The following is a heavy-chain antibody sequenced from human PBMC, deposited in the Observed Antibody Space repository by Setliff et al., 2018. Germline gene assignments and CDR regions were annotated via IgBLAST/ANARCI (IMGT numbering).Heavy chain of an antibody. CDR1: GGSMTAYF. Sequence: SETLSLTCTVSGGSMTAYFWSWIRQTPDKRLEWIGYVFYSGSANYNPALESRVTISVDTSKSQFSLKLSSVTAADTAVYYCTRLRITAPPHDYMDVWGKGTTVTVSS. CDR3: TRLRITAPPHDYMDV. V-gene: IGHV4-59*08. D-gene: IGHD1-20*01. CDR2: VFYSGSA. J-gene: IGHJ6*03.